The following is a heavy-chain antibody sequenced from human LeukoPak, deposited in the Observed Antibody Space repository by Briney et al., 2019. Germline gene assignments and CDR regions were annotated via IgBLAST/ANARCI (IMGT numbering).Heavy chain of an antibody. CDR2: ISYDGSNK. CDR1: GFTFSSYG. CDR3: AKDWQQLDYYYYGMDV. J-gene: IGHJ6*02. V-gene: IGHV3-30*18. Sequence: PGGSLRLSCAASGFTFSSYGMRWVRQAPGKGLEWVAVISYDGSNKYYADSVKGRFTISRDNSKNTLYLQMNSLRAEDTAVYYCAKDWQQLDYYYYGMDVWGQGTTVTVSS. D-gene: IGHD6-13*01.